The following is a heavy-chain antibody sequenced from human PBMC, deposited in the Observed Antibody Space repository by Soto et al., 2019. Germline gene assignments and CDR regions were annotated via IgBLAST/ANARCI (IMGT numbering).Heavy chain of an antibody. CDR3: AGDWCRDCYNPFDY. D-gene: IGHD2-21*01. Sequence: QVQLVQSGAEVKKPGSSVKVSCKASGGTFSSYAISWVRQAPGQGLEWMGGIIPIFGTAHYAQKFQGRVTITADESRNTAYMELRSLRSEDTAVYDCAGDWCRDCYNPFDYLGQGTLVTVSP. CDR1: GGTFSSYA. J-gene: IGHJ4*02. V-gene: IGHV1-69*01. CDR2: IIPIFGTA.